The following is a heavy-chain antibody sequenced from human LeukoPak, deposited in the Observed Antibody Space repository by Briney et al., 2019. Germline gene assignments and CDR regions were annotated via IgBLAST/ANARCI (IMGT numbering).Heavy chain of an antibody. CDR3: AKAGMVRGGYYNYYYMDV. V-gene: IGHV3-74*01. CDR1: GFTFSSYW. D-gene: IGHD3-10*01. J-gene: IGHJ6*03. CDR2: INSDGSST. Sequence: PGGSLRLSCAASGFTFSSYWMHWVRQAPGKGLVWVSRINSDGSSTSYADSVKGRFTISRDNAKNTLYLQMNSLRADDTAVFYCAKAGMVRGGYYNYYYMDVWGKGTTVTVSS.